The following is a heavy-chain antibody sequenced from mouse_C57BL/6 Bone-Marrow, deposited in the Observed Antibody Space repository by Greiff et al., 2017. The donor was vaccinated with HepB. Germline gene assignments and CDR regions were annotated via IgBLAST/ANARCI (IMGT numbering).Heavy chain of an antibody. CDR3: ARVGWPLDY. J-gene: IGHJ2*01. CDR1: GYTFTSYD. D-gene: IGHD1-1*02. Sequence: VKLMESGPELVKPGASVKLSCKASGYTFTSYDINWVKHRPGQGLEWIGWIYPRDGSTKYNEKFKGKATLTVDTSSSTAYMELHSLTSEDSAVYFCARVGWPLDYWGQGTTLTVSS. CDR2: IYPRDGST. V-gene: IGHV1-85*01.